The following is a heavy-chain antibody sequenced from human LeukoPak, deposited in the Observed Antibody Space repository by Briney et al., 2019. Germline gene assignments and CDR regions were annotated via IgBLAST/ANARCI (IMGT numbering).Heavy chain of an antibody. D-gene: IGHD2-15*01. CDR1: GYSISSGYY. CDR3: ARGGDMYYFDY. J-gene: IGHJ4*02. V-gene: IGHV4-38-2*02. CDR2: IYHSGST. Sequence: SETLSLTCTVSGYSISSGYYWGWIRQPPGKGLEWIGSIYHSGSTYYNPSLESRVTISVDTSKNQFSLKLSSVTAADTAVYYCARGGDMYYFDYWGQGTLVTVSS.